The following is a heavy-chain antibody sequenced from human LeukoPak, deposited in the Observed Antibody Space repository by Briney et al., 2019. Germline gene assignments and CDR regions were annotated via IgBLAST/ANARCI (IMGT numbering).Heavy chain of an antibody. D-gene: IGHD5-24*01. J-gene: IGHJ4*02. V-gene: IGHV1-8*01. CDR3: ARRRDGYNPLDY. CDR1: GYTFTSYD. Sequence: ASVKVSCKASGYTFTSYDINWVRQATGQGLEWMGWMNPNSGNTGYAQKFQGRVTMTRNTSISTAYMELSSLRSEDTAVYYCARRRDGYNPLDYWGQGTLVTVSS. CDR2: MNPNSGNT.